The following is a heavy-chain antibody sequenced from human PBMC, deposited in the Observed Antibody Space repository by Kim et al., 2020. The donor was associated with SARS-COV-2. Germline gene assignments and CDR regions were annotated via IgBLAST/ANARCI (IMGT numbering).Heavy chain of an antibody. J-gene: IGHJ4*02. D-gene: IGHD6-19*01. V-gene: IGHV6-1*01. CDR3: ARDRQRAGTGVDY. Sequence: YALAVKGRIPINPDTSKNQFSLQLNSVTPEDTAVYYCARDRQRAGTGVDYWGRGTLVTVSS.